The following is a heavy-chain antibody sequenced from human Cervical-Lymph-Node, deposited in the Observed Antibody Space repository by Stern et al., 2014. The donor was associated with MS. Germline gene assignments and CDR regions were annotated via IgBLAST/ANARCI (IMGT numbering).Heavy chain of an antibody. CDR3: ARGVGADGF. V-gene: IGHV3-74*02. J-gene: IGHJ4*02. D-gene: IGHD4/OR15-4a*01. CDR2: ISPDGTTT. Sequence: EVQLVESGGGLVQPGGSLRLSCAASGFTFNIYWMHWVRQLPGKGLVWVSRISPDGTTTNYADSVEGRFTSSRDNAKNTVYLQMDSLRDEDTAVYYCARGVGADGFWGQGTLVTVSS. CDR1: GFTFNIYW.